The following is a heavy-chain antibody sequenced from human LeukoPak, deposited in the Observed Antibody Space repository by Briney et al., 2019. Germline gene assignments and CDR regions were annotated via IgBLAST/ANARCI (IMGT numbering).Heavy chain of an antibody. J-gene: IGHJ4*02. CDR1: GYTXTGYY. CDR3: ARVVGGNYYGSETDDY. Sequence: GASVKVSCKASGYTXTGYYMHWVRQAPGQGLEWMGWINPNSGGTNYAQKFQDRVTMIRDTSISTAYMELSRLRSDDTAVYYCARVVGGNYYGSETDDYWGQGTLVTVSS. D-gene: IGHD3-10*01. CDR2: INPNSGGT. V-gene: IGHV1-2*02.